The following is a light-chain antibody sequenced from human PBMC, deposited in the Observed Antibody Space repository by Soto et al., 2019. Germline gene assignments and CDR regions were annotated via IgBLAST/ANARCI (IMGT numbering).Light chain of an antibody. V-gene: IGLV2-18*02. CDR1: SSDVGSNNR. CDR3: SSYTTSSTLVV. J-gene: IGLJ2*01. Sequence: QSVLTQPPSVSGSPGQSVAISCSGSSSDVGSNNRVSWYQQSPGTAPKLMIVDVSNRPSGVSNRFSGSKSGNTASLTISGLQAEDEADYSCSSYTTSSTLVVFGGGTKLTVL. CDR2: DVS.